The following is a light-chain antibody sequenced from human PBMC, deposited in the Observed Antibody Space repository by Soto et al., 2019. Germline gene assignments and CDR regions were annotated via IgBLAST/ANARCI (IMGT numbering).Light chain of an antibody. Sequence: DVQMTQAPSSLSASVGDRVTITCRASQGISTYLAWYQQKPAKVPKLLIYAASILQSGVPSRFSGSGSGTDFTLTISSLQPEDVATYYCQKYNSAPRTFGGGTKVEIK. V-gene: IGKV1-27*01. CDR2: AAS. CDR1: QGISTY. CDR3: QKYNSAPRT. J-gene: IGKJ4*01.